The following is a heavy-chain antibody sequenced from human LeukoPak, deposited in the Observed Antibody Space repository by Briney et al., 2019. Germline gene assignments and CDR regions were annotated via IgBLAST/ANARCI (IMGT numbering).Heavy chain of an antibody. J-gene: IGHJ4*02. CDR3: ARDRMSGGGYSSYFDY. D-gene: IGHD5-18*01. CDR2: ISHDGSNK. Sequence: SLRLSCAASGFTLSDFAIHWVRQAPGKGLEWVASISHDGSNKFYANSMEGRFTVSRDNSKNMVYLQMNSLRPEDTALYYCARDRMSGGGYSSYFDYWGQGALVTVSS. CDR1: GFTLSDFA. V-gene: IGHV3-30-3*01.